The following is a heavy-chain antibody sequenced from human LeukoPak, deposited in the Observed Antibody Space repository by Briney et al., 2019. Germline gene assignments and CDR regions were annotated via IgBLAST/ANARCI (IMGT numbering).Heavy chain of an antibody. CDR3: ARVDSGDYVADY. D-gene: IGHD4-17*01. Sequence: PSETLSLTCAVSGYSISRGYYWDWIRQPPGKGLERLGNIYHSGNSFYNPSLKSRVIISVDTSRNQFSLKLKSVTAADTAVYYCARVDSGDYVADYWGQGTLVTVSS. J-gene: IGHJ4*02. CDR1: GYSISRGYY. V-gene: IGHV4-38-2*01. CDR2: IYHSGNS.